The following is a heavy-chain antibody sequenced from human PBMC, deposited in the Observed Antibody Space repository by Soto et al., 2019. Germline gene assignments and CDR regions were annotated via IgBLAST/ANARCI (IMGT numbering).Heavy chain of an antibody. V-gene: IGHV4-4*07. CDR2: IYTSGGT. Sequence: PSETLSLTCTISGGSIISNYCNWSRQSAGRGLEWIGRIYTSGGTNYNPSLKSRVTMSVDTSKKQFSLNLSSVTAADTAVYYCARGYFYGDTFDYWGQGTLVTVSS. J-gene: IGHJ4*02. D-gene: IGHD5-18*01. CDR1: GGSIISNY. CDR3: ARGYFYGDTFDY.